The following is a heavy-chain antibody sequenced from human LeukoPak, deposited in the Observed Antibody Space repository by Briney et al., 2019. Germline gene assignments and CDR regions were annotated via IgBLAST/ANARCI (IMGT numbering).Heavy chain of an antibody. CDR3: ARALWFGETFPAY. CDR2: ISSSSSTI. CDR1: GLTISSYS. D-gene: IGHD3-10*01. J-gene: IGHJ4*02. Sequence: GGSLRLSCAASGLTISSYSMNWVRQAPGKGLQWVSYISSSSSTIYYADSVKGRFTISRDNAKNSLYLQMSSLRAGDTAVYYCARALWFGETFPAYWGQGTLVTVSS. V-gene: IGHV3-48*01.